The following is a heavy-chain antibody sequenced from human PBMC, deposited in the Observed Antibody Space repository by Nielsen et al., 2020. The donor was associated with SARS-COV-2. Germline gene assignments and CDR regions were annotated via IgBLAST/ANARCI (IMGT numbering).Heavy chain of an antibody. D-gene: IGHD2-15*01. V-gene: IGHV3-30-3*01. J-gene: IGHJ6*03. CDR1: GFTFSKFP. Sequence: GRSLRLSCAASGFTFSKFPMHWVRQAPGKGLEWLAIISYGGDNEHYADSVKGRFTVSRDNSKNTLYLQMNSLRAEDTAVYYCARDAKDPYYYYYMDVWGKGTTVTVSS. CDR3: ARDAKDPYYYYYMDV. CDR2: ISYGGDNE.